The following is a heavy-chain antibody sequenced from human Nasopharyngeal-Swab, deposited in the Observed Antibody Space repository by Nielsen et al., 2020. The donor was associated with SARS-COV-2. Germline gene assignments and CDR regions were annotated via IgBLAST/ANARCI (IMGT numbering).Heavy chain of an antibody. V-gene: IGHV4-34*01. CDR2: INHSGST. CDR1: GGSFSGYY. CDR3: ARGNIVVVTAIIYYYSGMDV. J-gene: IGHJ6*02. Sequence: SQTLSLTCAVYGGSFSGYYWSWIRQPPGKGLEWIEEINHSGSTNYNPSLKSRVTISVDTSKNQFSLKLSSVTAADTAVYYCARGNIVVVTAIIYYYSGMDVWGLGTTVTVSS. D-gene: IGHD2-21*02.